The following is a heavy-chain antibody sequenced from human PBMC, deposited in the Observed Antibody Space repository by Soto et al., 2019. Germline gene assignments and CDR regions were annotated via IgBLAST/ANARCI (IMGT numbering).Heavy chain of an antibody. J-gene: IGHJ4*02. CDR1: GGSISSYY. CDR2: IYYSGST. D-gene: IGHD3-22*01. CDR3: ARSRDYDSSGYYYFDY. V-gene: IGHV4-59*01. Sequence: PSETLSLTCTVSGGSISSYYWSWIRQPPGKGLEWIGYIYYSGSTNYNPSLKSRVTISVDTSKNQFSLKPSSVTAADTAVYYCARSRDYDSSGYYYFDYWGQGTLVTVSS.